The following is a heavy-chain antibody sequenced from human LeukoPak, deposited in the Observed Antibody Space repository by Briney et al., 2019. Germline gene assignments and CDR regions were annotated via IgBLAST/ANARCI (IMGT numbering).Heavy chain of an antibody. D-gene: IGHD3-3*01. V-gene: IGHV1-69*01. J-gene: IGHJ5*02. CDR1: GGTFSSYA. CDR2: IIPIFGTA. Sequence: SVKVSCKASGGTFSSYAISWVRQAPGQGLEWMGGIIPIFGTANYAQKFQGRVTITVDESTSTAYMELSSLRSEDTAVYYCASGITIFGVVAWRWFDPWGQGTLVTVSS. CDR3: ASGITIFGVVAWRWFDP.